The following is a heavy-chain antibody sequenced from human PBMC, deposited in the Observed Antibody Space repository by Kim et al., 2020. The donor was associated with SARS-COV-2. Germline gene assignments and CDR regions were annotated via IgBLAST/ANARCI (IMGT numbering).Heavy chain of an antibody. Sequence: LKSRVTISVDTSKHQFSLKLSSVTAADTAVYYCARGRRYCSSTSCYVFDPWGQGTLVTVSS. V-gene: IGHV4-34*01. D-gene: IGHD2-2*01. CDR3: ARGRRYCSSTSCYVFDP. J-gene: IGHJ5*02.